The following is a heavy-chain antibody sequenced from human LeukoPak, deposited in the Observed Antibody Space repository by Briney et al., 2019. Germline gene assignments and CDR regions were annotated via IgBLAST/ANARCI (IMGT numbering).Heavy chain of an antibody. CDR2: ISYDGSNK. CDR1: GFTFSSYG. V-gene: IGHV3-30*18. CDR3: AKAPYGDSNNWFDP. Sequence: QPGGTLRLSCAASGFTFSSYGMHWVRQAPGKGLEWVAVISYDGSNKYYADSVKGRFTISRDNSKNTLYLQMNSLRAEDTAVYYCAKAPYGDSNNWFDPWGQGTLVTVSS. J-gene: IGHJ5*02. D-gene: IGHD4-17*01.